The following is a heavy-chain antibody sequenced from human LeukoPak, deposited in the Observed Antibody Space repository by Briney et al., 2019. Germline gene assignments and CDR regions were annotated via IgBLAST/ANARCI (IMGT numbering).Heavy chain of an antibody. CDR2: ISRSGVST. CDR1: GFIFSSFA. V-gene: IGHV3-23*01. Sequence: AGSLRLSCAASGFIFSSFAMTWVRQAPGKGLEWVSAISRSGVSTYYADSVKGRFTISRDNSKNTVFLQMNSLRAEDTAVYYCAKESPIGVAGVWGQGTLVTVSS. J-gene: IGHJ4*02. D-gene: IGHD6-19*01. CDR3: AKESPIGVAGV.